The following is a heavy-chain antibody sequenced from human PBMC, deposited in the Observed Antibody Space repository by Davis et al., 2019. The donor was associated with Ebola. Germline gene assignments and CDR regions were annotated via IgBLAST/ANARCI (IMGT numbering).Heavy chain of an antibody. CDR3: ARSGDSSGYYYFDY. CDR1: GGSISSSNW. J-gene: IGHJ4*02. Sequence: MPGGSLRLSCAVSGGSISSSNWWSWVRQPPGKGLEWIGEIYHSGSTNYNPSLKSRVTISVDKSKNQFSLKLSSVTAADTAVYYCARSGDSSGYYYFDYWGQGTLVTVSS. V-gene: IGHV4-4*02. CDR2: IYHSGST. D-gene: IGHD3-22*01.